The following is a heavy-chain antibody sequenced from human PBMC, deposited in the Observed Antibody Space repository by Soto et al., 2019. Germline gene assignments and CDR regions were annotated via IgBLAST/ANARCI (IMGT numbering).Heavy chain of an antibody. V-gene: IGHV3-7*03. CDR3: ARGVQVVIIPPKGCYYYGTDV. J-gene: IGHJ6*04. CDR2: IKQDGSEK. Sequence: GGSRRLSCAASGFPFSSYWMSWVRQAPGKGLAWVANIKQDGSEKYYVDSVKGRFTISRDNAKNSLYLQMNSLRAEDTAVYYCARGVQVVIIPPKGCYYYGTDVWGKGTPVTVSA. CDR1: GFPFSSYW. D-gene: IGHD2-21*01.